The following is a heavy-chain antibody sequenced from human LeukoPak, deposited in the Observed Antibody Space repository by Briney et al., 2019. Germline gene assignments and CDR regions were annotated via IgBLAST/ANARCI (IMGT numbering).Heavy chain of an antibody. J-gene: IGHJ4*02. CDR3: AKVGIAAAGTDPGSY. Sequence: GGSLRLSSAASGFTFSSYGMHWVRQAPGKGLEWVAVISYDGSNKYYADSVKGRFTISRDNSKNTLYLQMNSLRAEDTAVYYCAKVGIAAAGTDPGSYWGQGTLVTVSS. CDR1: GFTFSSYG. D-gene: IGHD6-13*01. V-gene: IGHV3-30*18. CDR2: ISYDGSNK.